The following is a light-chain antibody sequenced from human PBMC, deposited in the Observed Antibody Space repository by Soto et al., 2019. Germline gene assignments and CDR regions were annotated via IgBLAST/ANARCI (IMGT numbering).Light chain of an antibody. V-gene: IGKV1-6*01. CDR1: QGIRND. J-gene: IGKJ2*01. CDR2: AAS. CDR3: LQDYTYPYT. Sequence: AIQMTQSPSSLSVSVGDRVTITCRASQGIRNDLGWYQQKPGKSPKLLIYAASSLQSGVPSRFSGSGSGTDFALTISSLQPEDFATYYCLQDYTYPYTFGQGTKLEIK.